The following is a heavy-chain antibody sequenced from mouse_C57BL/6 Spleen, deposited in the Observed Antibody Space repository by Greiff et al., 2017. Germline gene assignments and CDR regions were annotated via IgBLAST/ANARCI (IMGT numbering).Heavy chain of an antibody. CDR1: GFTFSSYA. J-gene: IGHJ4*01. Sequence: EVQLVEPGGGLVKPGGSLKLSCAASGFTFSSYAMSWVRQTPEKRLEWVATISDGGSYTYYPDNVKGRFTISRDNAKNNLYLQMSHLKSEDTAMYYCAREGTGTGAMDYWGQGTSVTVSS. D-gene: IGHD4-1*01. V-gene: IGHV5-4*01. CDR3: AREGTGTGAMDY. CDR2: ISDGGSYT.